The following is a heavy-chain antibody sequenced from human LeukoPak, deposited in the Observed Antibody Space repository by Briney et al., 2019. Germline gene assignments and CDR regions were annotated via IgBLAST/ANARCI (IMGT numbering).Heavy chain of an antibody. CDR3: AKSQLLWFGEDFDY. Sequence: PGGSLRLSCAASGFTFSSYAMSWVRQAPGKGLEWVSAISGSGGSTYYADSAKGRFTISRDSSKNTLYLQMNSLRAEDTAVYYCAKSQLLWFGEDFDYWGQGTLVTVSS. CDR1: GFTFSSYA. D-gene: IGHD3-10*01. CDR2: ISGSGGST. V-gene: IGHV3-23*01. J-gene: IGHJ4*02.